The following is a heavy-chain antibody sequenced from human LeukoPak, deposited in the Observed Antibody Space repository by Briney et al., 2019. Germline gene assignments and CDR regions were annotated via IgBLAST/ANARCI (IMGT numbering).Heavy chain of an antibody. Sequence: ASVKVSCKASGGTFSSYAISWVRQAPGQGLEWMGRIIPILGIANYAQKFQGRVTITADKSTSTAYMELSSLRSEDTAVYYCARGRDEWELVFDYWGQGTLVTVSS. V-gene: IGHV1-69*04. J-gene: IGHJ4*02. D-gene: IGHD1-26*01. CDR1: GGTFSSYA. CDR3: ARGRDEWELVFDY. CDR2: IIPILGIA.